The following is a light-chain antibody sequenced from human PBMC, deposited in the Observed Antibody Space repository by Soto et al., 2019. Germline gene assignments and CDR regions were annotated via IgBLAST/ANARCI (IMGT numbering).Light chain of an antibody. CDR1: SSDVGAYDY. J-gene: IGLJ2*01. CDR2: EVI. V-gene: IGLV2-8*01. Sequence: QSALTQPPSASGSPGQSVTFSCTGSSSDVGAYDYVSWYQQYPGKAPKLLIYEVIKRPSGVPDRFSGSKSGNTASLTVSGLQAEDEADYYCSSFAGSNTVVFGGGTQLTVL. CDR3: SSFAGSNTVV.